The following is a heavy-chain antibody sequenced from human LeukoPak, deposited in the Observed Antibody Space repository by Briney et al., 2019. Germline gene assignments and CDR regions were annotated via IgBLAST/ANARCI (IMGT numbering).Heavy chain of an antibody. CDR1: GFTFSSYA. D-gene: IGHD3-10*01. V-gene: IGHV3-23*01. J-gene: IGHJ4*02. CDR3: TKRGVVIRVILVGFHKEAYYFDS. Sequence: GGSLRLSCAASGFTFSSYAMSWVRQAPGKGLEWVAGLSGSGGTNYADSVKGRFTISRDNAKNTLYLQMNSLRAEDTAVYFCTKRGVVIRVILVGFHKEAYYFDSWGQGALVTVSS. CDR2: LSGSGGT.